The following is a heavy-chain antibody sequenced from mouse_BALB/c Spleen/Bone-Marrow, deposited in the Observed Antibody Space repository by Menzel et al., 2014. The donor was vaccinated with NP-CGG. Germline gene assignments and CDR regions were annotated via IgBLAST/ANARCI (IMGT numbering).Heavy chain of an antibody. Sequence: VKLVESGPGLVAPSQSLSITCTVSGSSLTSYGVHWVRQPPGKGLEWLGVIWAGGSTNYNSALMSRLSISKDSSKSQVFLKMNSLQTDDTAMYYCARDENYYGNYGTMDYWGQGTSVTVSS. CDR2: IWAGGST. CDR1: GSSLTSYG. V-gene: IGHV2-9*02. D-gene: IGHD2-1*01. J-gene: IGHJ4*01. CDR3: ARDENYYGNYGTMDY.